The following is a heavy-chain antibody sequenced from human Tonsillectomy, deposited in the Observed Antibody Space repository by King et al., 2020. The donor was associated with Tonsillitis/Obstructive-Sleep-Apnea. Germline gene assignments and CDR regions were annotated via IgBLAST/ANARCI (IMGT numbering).Heavy chain of an antibody. CDR2: IDPSDSYT. J-gene: IGHJ6*03. Sequence: QLVQSGAEVKKPGESLRISCKGSGYSFTSYWISWVRQMPGKGLDWMGRIDPSDSYTNYSPSFQGHVPISAAKSIRTAYLQWSSLKASDTADSSGQGYYYYYYMDVWGKGTTVTVSS. CDR3: QGYYYYYYMDV. V-gene: IGHV5-10-1*01. D-gene: IGHD3-22*01. CDR1: GYSFTSYW.